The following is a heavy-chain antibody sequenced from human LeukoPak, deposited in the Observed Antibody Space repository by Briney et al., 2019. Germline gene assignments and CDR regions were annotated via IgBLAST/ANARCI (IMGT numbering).Heavy chain of an antibody. V-gene: IGHV3-23*01. CDR2: ITGSGLSK. Sequence: GASLRLSCSASGFTFSSYAMTWVRQAPGKGLEWVSSITGSGLSKYYADSVKGRFTISRDNSKNTLYLQVNSLRVEDTAVYYCAKSYRNYDYWGQGTLVTVSS. CDR1: GFTFSSYA. J-gene: IGHJ4*02. CDR3: AKSYRNYDY. D-gene: IGHD4-11*01.